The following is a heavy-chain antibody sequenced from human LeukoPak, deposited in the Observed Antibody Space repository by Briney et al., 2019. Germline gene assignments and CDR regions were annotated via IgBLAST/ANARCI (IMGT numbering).Heavy chain of an antibody. V-gene: IGHV1-46*01. D-gene: IGHD2-21*02. Sequence: ASVKVSCKASGYTFTSYGISWVRQAPGQGLEWMGIINPSGGSTSYAQKFQGRVTMTRDTSTSTVYMELSSLRSEDTAVYYCARDSNCGGDCSPAHYYYYYYMDVWGKGTTVTVSS. CDR2: INPSGGST. CDR3: ARDSNCGGDCSPAHYYYYYYMDV. J-gene: IGHJ6*03. CDR1: GYTFTSYG.